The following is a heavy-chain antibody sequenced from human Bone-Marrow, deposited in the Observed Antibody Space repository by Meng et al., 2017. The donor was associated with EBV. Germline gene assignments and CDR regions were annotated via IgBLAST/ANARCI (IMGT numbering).Heavy chain of an antibody. V-gene: IGHV4-4*02. D-gene: IGHD3-10*01. CDR3: AAGFRELVRSRDY. Sequence: QVELRESGPRLVKPSGTLSLTCVVAGGSIRSSNWWSWVRQPPGKGLEWIGEIFYGGSTNYNPSLESRVTISVDKSKNQFSLKLSSVTAADTAVYYCAAGFRELVRSRDYWGQGTLVTVSS. CDR1: GGSIRSSNW. CDR2: IFYGGST. J-gene: IGHJ4*02.